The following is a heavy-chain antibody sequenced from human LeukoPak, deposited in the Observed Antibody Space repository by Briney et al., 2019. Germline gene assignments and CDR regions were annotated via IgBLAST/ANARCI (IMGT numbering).Heavy chain of an antibody. CDR1: GFTFSSYG. Sequence: GGSLRLSCAASGFTFSSYGMHWVRQAPGKGLEWVAVIWYDGSNKYYADSVKGRFTISRDNTKNTLYLQMNSLRAEDTAVYYCARDRTGYYDSSLNWFDPWGQETLVTVSS. D-gene: IGHD3-22*01. CDR3: ARDRTGYYDSSLNWFDP. V-gene: IGHV3-33*01. CDR2: IWYDGSNK. J-gene: IGHJ5*02.